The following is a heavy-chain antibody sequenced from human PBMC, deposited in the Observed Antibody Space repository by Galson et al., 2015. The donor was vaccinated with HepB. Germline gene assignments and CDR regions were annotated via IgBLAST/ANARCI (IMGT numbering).Heavy chain of an antibody. V-gene: IGHV3-15*01. D-gene: IGHD3-22*01. Sequence: SLRLSCAASGFTFSHAWMSWVRQAPGKGLEWVGRIKSKTDGGTTDYAAPVKGRFTISRDDSKNTLYLQMNSLKTEDTAVYYCTTNPPMIVDQQTNDYWGQGTLVTVSS. CDR3: TTNPPMIVDQQTNDY. CDR2: IKSKTDGGTT. CDR1: GFTFSHAW. J-gene: IGHJ4*02.